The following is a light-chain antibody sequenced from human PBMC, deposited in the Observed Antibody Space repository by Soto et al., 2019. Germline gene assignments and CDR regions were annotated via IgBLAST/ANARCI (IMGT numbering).Light chain of an antibody. J-gene: IGLJ1*01. CDR2: EVS. CDR1: SSDIGVYNY. CDR3: CSYAGFTTYG. V-gene: IGLV2-14*01. Sequence: QSVLTQPASVSGSPGQSITISCTGTSSDIGVYNYVSWYQQHPGKAPKLIIYEVSNRPSGVSDRFSASKSGNTASLTISGLQADDQTDYYCCSYAGFTTYGFGSGTTLTVL.